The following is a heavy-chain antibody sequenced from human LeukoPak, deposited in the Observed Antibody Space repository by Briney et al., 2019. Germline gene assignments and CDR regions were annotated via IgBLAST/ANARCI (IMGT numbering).Heavy chain of an antibody. J-gene: IGHJ4*02. CDR3: AKEVTPYPQVITCFDY. D-gene: IGHD3-22*01. CDR2: IDGDGTTT. V-gene: IGHV3-23*01. Sequence: PGGSLRLSCAASGFTFSSHAMAWVRQAPGKGLEWVSGIDGDGTTTYYADSVKGRFTVSRDNSKNTLYLQMNSLRADDTAVYYCAKEVTPYPQVITCFDYWGQGSLVTVSS. CDR1: GFTFSSHA.